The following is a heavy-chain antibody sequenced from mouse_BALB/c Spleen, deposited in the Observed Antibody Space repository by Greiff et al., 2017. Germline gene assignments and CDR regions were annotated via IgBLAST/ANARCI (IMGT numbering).Heavy chain of an antibody. J-gene: IGHJ3*01. CDR2: INPGSGGT. CDR1: GYAFTNYL. V-gene: IGHV1-54*01. CDR3: ARSGVTTATGWFAY. D-gene: IGHD1-2*01. Sequence: QVQLQQSGAELVRPGTSVKVSCKASGYAFTNYLIEWVKQRPGQGLEWIGVINPGSGGTNYNEKFKGQATLTADKSSSTAYMQLSSLTSDDSAVYFCARSGVTTATGWFAYWGQGTLVTVSA.